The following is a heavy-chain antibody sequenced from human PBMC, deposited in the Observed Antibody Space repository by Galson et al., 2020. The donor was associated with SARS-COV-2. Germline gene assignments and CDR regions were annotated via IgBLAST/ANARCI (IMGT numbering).Heavy chain of an antibody. CDR3: ARHMVRGVRFDY. J-gene: IGHJ4*02. V-gene: IGHV4-34*01. D-gene: IGHD3-10*01. CDR2: INHSGST. CDR1: GGSFSGYY. Sequence: SQTLSLTCAVYGGSFSGYYWSWIRQPPGKGLEWIGEINHSGSTNYNPSLKSRVTISVDTSKNQFSLKLSSVTAADTAVYYCARHMVRGVRFDYWGQGTLVTVSS.